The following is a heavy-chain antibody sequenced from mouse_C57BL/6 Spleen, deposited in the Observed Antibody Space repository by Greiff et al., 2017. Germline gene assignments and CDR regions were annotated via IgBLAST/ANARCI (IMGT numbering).Heavy chain of an antibody. V-gene: IGHV1-69*01. D-gene: IGHD1-1*01. CDR2: IDPSDSYT. J-gene: IGHJ2*01. CDR3: ARRGGSSPYYFDY. Sequence: QVQLQQPGAELVMPGASVKLSCKASGYTFTSYWMHWVKQRPGQGLEWIGEIDPSDSYTNYNQKCKGKSTLTVDKSSSTAYMQLSSLTSEDSAVYYCARRGGSSPYYFDYWGQGTTLTVSS. CDR1: GYTFTSYW.